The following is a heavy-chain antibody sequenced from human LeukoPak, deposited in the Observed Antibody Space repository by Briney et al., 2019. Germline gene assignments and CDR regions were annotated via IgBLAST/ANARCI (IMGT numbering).Heavy chain of an antibody. CDR3: ARVISVAGYDY. J-gene: IGHJ4*02. CDR2: ISSDGSKI. D-gene: IGHD6-19*01. Sequence: GGSLRLSCAASGFIFSNYAMHWVRQAPGKGLEWVALISSDGSKIYYADSVKGRFTISRDNAKNSLYLQMNSLRAEDTAVYYCARVISVAGYDYWGQGTLVTVSS. V-gene: IGHV3-30*04. CDR1: GFIFSNYA.